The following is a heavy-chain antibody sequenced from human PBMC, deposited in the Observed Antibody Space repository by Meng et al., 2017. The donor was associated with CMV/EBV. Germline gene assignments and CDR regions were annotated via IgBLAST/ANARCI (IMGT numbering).Heavy chain of an antibody. Sequence: SVKVSCKASGGTFSSYAISWVRQAPGQGLEWMGGIIPIFGTANYAQKFQGRVTITTDESTSTAYMELSSLRSEDTAVYYCARGYDFWSGPTRTFYYYGMDVWGQGTTVTVSS. J-gene: IGHJ6*02. CDR2: IIPIFGTA. D-gene: IGHD3-3*01. V-gene: IGHV1-69*05. CDR3: ARGYDFWSGPTRTFYYYGMDV. CDR1: GGTFSSYA.